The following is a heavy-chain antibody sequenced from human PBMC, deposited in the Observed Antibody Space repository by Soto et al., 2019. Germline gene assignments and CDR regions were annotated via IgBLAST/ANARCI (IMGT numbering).Heavy chain of an antibody. Sequence: PGESLKISCKGSGYSFTSYWIGWVRQMPGKGLEWMGIIYPGDSDTRYSPSFQGQVTISADKSISTAYLQWSSLTASDTAMYYCARMGYNGRDYCGMDVWGQGTTVTVSS. CDR1: GYSFTSYW. J-gene: IGHJ6*02. D-gene: IGHD1-26*01. CDR2: IYPGDSDT. CDR3: ARMGYNGRDYCGMDV. V-gene: IGHV5-51*01.